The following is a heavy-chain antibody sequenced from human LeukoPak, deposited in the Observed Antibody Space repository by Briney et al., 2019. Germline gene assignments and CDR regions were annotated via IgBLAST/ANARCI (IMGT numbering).Heavy chain of an antibody. CDR1: GFTFSSYA. CDR3: AKDSEGQLVNLFDY. D-gene: IGHD6-6*01. CDR2: ISGSGGST. V-gene: IGHV3-23*01. Sequence: GGSLRLSCAASGFTFSSYAMSWVRQAPGKGREWVSAISGSGGSTYYADSVKGRFTISRDNSKNTLYLQMNSLRAEDTAVYYCAKDSEGQLVNLFDYWGQGTLVTVSS. J-gene: IGHJ4*02.